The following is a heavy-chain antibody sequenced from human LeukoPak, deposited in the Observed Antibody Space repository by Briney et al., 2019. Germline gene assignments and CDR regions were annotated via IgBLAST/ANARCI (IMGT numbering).Heavy chain of an antibody. CDR3: ARGRLWLVLFDY. D-gene: IGHD6-19*01. CDR1: GGTFSGYY. CDR2: INHSGST. J-gene: IGHJ4*02. V-gene: IGHV4-34*01. Sequence: SETLSLACAVYGGTFSGYYWSWIRKPPGKGLEWIGEINHSGSTNYNPSLKSRVTISVDTSKNKFSLKLSSVTAADTAVYYCARGRLWLVLFDYWGQGTLVTVSS.